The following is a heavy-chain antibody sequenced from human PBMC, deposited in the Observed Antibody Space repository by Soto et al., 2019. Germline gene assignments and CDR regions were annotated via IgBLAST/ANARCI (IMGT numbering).Heavy chain of an antibody. CDR3: ARFYGGYYYYMDV. V-gene: IGHV4-59*01. CDR1: GGSISSYY. D-gene: IGHD4-17*01. J-gene: IGHJ6*03. CDR2: IYYSGST. Sequence: PSETLSLTCTVSGGSISSYYWSWNRQPPGKGLEWIGYIYYSGSTNYNPSLKSRVTISVDTSKNQFSLKLSSVTAADTAVYYCARFYGGYYYYMDVWGKGTTVTVSS.